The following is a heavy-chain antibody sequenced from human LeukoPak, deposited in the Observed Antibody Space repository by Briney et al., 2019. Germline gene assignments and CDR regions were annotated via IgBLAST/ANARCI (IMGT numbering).Heavy chain of an antibody. CDR2: IPSDGVNK. D-gene: IGHD3-22*01. CDR3: AKGQNYYDGSGYYSTDY. J-gene: IGHJ4*02. V-gene: IGHV3-30*18. Sequence: GGSLRLSCAASGFTFSSFGMHWVRQAPGKGLEWVAVIPSDGVNKYSADSVKGRFTISRDNSKNTLYLQMNSLRAADTAVYYCAKGQNYYDGSGYYSTDYWGQGTPVTVSS. CDR1: GFTFSSFG.